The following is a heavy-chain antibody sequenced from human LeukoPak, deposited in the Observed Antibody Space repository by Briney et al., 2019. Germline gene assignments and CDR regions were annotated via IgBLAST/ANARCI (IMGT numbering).Heavy chain of an antibody. Sequence: GGSLRLSCAASGFTFSNYAMSWVRQAPGKGLEWVSAITGSGGNTYYADSVKGRFTTSRDSSKNTVFLQMNSLRAEDTAVYYCAKWGDYDVLTGYYVSNYWGQGTLVTVSS. V-gene: IGHV3-23*01. J-gene: IGHJ4*02. CDR1: GFTFSNYA. D-gene: IGHD3-9*01. CDR3: AKWGDYDVLTGYYVSNY. CDR2: ITGSGGNT.